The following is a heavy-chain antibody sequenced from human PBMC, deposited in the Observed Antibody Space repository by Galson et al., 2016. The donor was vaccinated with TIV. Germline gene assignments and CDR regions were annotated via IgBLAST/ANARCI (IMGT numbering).Heavy chain of an antibody. J-gene: IGHJ6*02. CDR1: GFPVSSNY. CDR2: IYNDGST. V-gene: IGHV3-66*02. Sequence: SLRLSCAASGFPVSSNYMTWVRQAPGKGLEWVSIIYNDGSTYYADSVKGRFTISRDNSKNTLHLQMNSLRAEDTAVYYCARDRRFCGIECYYSYYYGMDVWGQGTTVTASS. CDR3: ARDRRFCGIECYYSYYYGMDV. D-gene: IGHD2-21*01.